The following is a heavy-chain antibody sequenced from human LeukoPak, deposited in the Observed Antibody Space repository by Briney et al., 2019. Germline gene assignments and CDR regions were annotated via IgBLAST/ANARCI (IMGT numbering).Heavy chain of an antibody. D-gene: IGHD1-26*01. CDR3: ARDYVLYGGSYGAFDI. V-gene: IGHV3-21*01. CDR2: ISSSSSYI. CDR1: GFTFSSYS. Sequence: GGSLRLSCAASGFTFSSYSMNWVRQAPGKGLEWVSSISSSSSYIYYADSVKGRFTISRDNAKNSLYLQMNSLRAEDTAVYYCARDYVLYGGSYGAFDIWGQGTMVTVSS. J-gene: IGHJ3*02.